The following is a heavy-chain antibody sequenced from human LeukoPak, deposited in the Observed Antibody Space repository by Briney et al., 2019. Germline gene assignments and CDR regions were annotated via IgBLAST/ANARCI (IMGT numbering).Heavy chain of an antibody. CDR1: GYTFTGYN. CDR3: ARDLRSSWYVWFDP. Sequence: ASVKVSCKASGYTFTGYNMHWVRQAPGQGLEWMGWINPNSGGTNYAQKFQGRVTMTRDTSISTAYMELSGLRSDDTAVYYCARDLRSSWYVWFDPWGQGTLVTASS. J-gene: IGHJ5*02. D-gene: IGHD6-13*01. V-gene: IGHV1-2*02. CDR2: INPNSGGT.